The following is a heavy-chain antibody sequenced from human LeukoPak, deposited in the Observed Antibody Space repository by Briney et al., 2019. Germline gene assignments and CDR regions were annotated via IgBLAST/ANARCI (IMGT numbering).Heavy chain of an antibody. J-gene: IGHJ4*02. D-gene: IGHD3-10*01. CDR1: GGSISSYY. CDR3: ARDLGGSGSYSIFDY. Sequence: PSETLSLTCTVSGGSISSYYWSWIRQPPGKGLEWIGYIYYSGSTNYNPSLKSRVTISVDTSKNQFSLKLSSVTAADTAVYYCARDLGGSGSYSIFDYWGQETLVTVSS. V-gene: IGHV4-59*01. CDR2: IYYSGST.